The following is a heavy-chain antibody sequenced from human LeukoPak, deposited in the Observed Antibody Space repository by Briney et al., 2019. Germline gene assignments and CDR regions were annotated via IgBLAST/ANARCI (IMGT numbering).Heavy chain of an antibody. CDR2: INPNSGDT. CDR1: GYTFTSYY. D-gene: IGHD6-19*01. Sequence: ASVKVSCKASGYTFTSYYMHWVRQGPGQGLEWMGWINPNSGDTKYGQKFQGRVTMTRDTSINTAYMEVTGLISDDTAVYYCARVGSSGWYVHPTLDYWGQGTLVTVSS. V-gene: IGHV1-2*02. J-gene: IGHJ4*02. CDR3: ARVGSSGWYVHPTLDY.